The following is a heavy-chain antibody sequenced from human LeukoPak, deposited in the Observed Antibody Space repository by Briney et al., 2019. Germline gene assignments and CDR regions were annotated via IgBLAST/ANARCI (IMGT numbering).Heavy chain of an antibody. J-gene: IGHJ4*02. D-gene: IGHD5-12*01. V-gene: IGHV3-30*02. Sequence: GGSLRLSCEASEFRFSTYGMHWVRQAPGKGLEWVAFIQYDGTNELYGDSVKGRFTISRDNAKNTLYLQMNSLRAEDTAVYYCAREQSGWLFDYWGRGTLVTVSS. CDR3: AREQSGWLFDY. CDR1: EFRFSTYG. CDR2: IQYDGTNE.